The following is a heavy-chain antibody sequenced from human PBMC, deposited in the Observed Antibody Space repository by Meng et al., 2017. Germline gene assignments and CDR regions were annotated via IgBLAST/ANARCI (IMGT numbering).Heavy chain of an antibody. J-gene: IGHJ4*02. D-gene: IGHD3-10*01. V-gene: IGHV3-21*01. CDR2: ISSSSSYI. CDR1: GFTFSSYS. Sequence: GESPKISRAASGFTFSSYSMNWVRQAPGKGLEWVSSISSSSSYIYSADSVKGRFTISRDNAKNSLYLQMNSLRAEDAAVYCCARAMGSGIYGIDYWGQGTLVTVSS. CDR3: ARAMGSGIYGIDY.